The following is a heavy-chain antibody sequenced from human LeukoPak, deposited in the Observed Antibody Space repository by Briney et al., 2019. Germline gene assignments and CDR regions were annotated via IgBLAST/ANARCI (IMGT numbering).Heavy chain of an antibody. Sequence: GGSLRLSCVACGFTFSNHWMHWVRQVPGKGLVWVSRIDGGGSSTSYADSVKGRFSISRDNGENTLYLQMNSLRVEDTAVYYCARGPGSSGGAYVGDYWGHGTLVTVSS. V-gene: IGHV3-74*01. CDR3: ARGPGSSGGAYVGDY. J-gene: IGHJ4*01. CDR1: GFTFSNHW. D-gene: IGHD3-22*01. CDR2: IDGGGSST.